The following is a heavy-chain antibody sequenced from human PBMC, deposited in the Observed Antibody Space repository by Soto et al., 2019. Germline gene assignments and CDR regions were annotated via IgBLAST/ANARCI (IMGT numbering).Heavy chain of an antibody. CDR2: FDPEDGET. V-gene: IGHV1-24*01. CDR3: ATFSTAYIAVVGFDC. Sequence: ASVKVSCKVSGDTLTESSMHWVRQAPGKGLEWMGGFDPEDGETVYAQKFQGRVTMTEDTSTDTAYMELSSLRSEDTAVYYCATFSTAYIAVVGFDCWGQGTLVTFSS. D-gene: IGHD2-15*01. J-gene: IGHJ4*02. CDR1: GDTLTESS.